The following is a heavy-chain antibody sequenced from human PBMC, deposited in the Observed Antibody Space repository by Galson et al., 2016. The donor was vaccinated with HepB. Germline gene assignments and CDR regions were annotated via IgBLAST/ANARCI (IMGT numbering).Heavy chain of an antibody. CDR1: GYTFTRYY. CDR2: INPSGTNT. V-gene: IGHV1-46*01. D-gene: IGHD2-2*01. Sequence: SVKVSCKASGYTFTRYYMHWVRQAPGQGLDWMGLINPSGTNTTYAQKFRGRVTMTRDTSTSTVYMELTGLTSEDTAVYYCARVSSRTSPSDYWGQGTLVIVS. J-gene: IGHJ4*02. CDR3: ARVSSRTSPSDY.